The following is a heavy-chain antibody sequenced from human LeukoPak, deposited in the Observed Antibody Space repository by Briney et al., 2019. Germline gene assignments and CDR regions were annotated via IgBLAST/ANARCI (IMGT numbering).Heavy chain of an antibody. CDR3: ARDHSHMGYGMDV. CDR2: TYYRSKWYN. V-gene: IGHV6-1*01. D-gene: IGHD4-11*01. Sequence: SQTLSLTCALSGSSVSSNSADLNWIRQSPPRGLEWVGRTYYRSKWYNDYAVSVKSRITINPDTSKNQFSLQLNSVTPEDTAVYYCARDHSHMGYGMDVWGQGTTVTVSS. CDR1: GSSVSSNSAD. J-gene: IGHJ6*02.